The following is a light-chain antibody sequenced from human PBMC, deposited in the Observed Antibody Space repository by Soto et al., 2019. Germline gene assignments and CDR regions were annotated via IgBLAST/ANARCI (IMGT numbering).Light chain of an antibody. V-gene: IGKV3-20*01. CDR2: GAG. CDR3: QHYGSSPRT. J-gene: IGKJ1*01. CDR1: QSVSSSY. Sequence: EIVLTQSPGTLSLSPGESATLSCRASQSVSSSYLAWYQQKPGRAPRLLIYGAGSRATGIPDRFSGSGSGTDFTLTINRLEPEDFAVYYCQHYGSSPRTVDQGNKVDIK.